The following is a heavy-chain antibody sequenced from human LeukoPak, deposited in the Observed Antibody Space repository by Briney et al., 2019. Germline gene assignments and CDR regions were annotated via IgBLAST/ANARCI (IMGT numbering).Heavy chain of an antibody. V-gene: IGHV3-30*02. D-gene: IGHD1-26*01. J-gene: IGHJ4*02. CDR1: GFTFSSYG. CDR2: IRYDGSNK. CDR3: ARSVGGSYPNFDY. Sequence: GGSLRLSCAASGFTFSSYGMHWVRQAPGKGLEWVAFIRYDGSNKYYADSVKGRFTISRDNSKNTLYLQMNSLRAEDTAVYYCARSVGGSYPNFDYWGQGTLVTVSS.